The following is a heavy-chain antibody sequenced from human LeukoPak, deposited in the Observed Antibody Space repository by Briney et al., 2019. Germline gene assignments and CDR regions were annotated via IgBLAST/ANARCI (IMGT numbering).Heavy chain of an antibody. Sequence: GGSLRLSCAASGFTFSSYSMNWVRQAPGKGLEWVPSISSSSSYIYYADSVKGRFTISRDNAKNSLYLQMNSLRAEDTAVYYCARDGLHSTHLYYYGMDVWGQGTTVTVSS. CDR3: ARDGLHSTHLYYYGMDV. D-gene: IGHD2-2*01. CDR1: GFTFSSYS. J-gene: IGHJ6*02. V-gene: IGHV3-21*01. CDR2: ISSSSSYI.